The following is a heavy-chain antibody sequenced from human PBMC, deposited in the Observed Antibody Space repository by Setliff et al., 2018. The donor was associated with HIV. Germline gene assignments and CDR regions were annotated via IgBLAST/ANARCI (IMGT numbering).Heavy chain of an antibody. J-gene: IGHJ4*02. V-gene: IGHV4-34*01. CDR3: VTSSSWSSRLNF. CDR2: TSHSGKT. Sequence: SETLSLTCAVYGGPLSRHYWSWIRQPPGQGLEWIGETSHSGKTNYNPSLKSRVTISVDTSKNQFSLKLTSVTAADTAVYYCVTSSSWSSRLNFWGPGMLVTVTS. CDR1: GGPLSRHY. D-gene: IGHD2-2*01.